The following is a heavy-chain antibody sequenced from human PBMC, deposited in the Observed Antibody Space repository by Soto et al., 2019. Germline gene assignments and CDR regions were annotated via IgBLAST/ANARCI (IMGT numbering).Heavy chain of an antibody. CDR1: GGSISSYY. CDR3: ARYSSGWFDAFDI. V-gene: IGHV4-59*08. CDR2: IYYSGST. J-gene: IGHJ3*02. D-gene: IGHD6-19*01. Sequence: SETLSLTYTVSGGSISSYYWSWIRQPPGKGLEWIGYIYYSGSTNYNPSLKSRVTISVDTSKNQFSLKLSSVTAADTAVYYCARYSSGWFDAFDIWGQGTMVTVSS.